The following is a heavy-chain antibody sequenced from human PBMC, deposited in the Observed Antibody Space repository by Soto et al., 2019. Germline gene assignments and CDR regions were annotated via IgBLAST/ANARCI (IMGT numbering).Heavy chain of an antibody. D-gene: IGHD6-25*01. CDR3: AGSNSGWFDP. Sequence: GGSQRLSCAASGFTFSSYSMNWVRQAPGKGLEWVSSISISSSYIYYAYSVKGRFTSSRDNAKSSPYLQMNSLRAEYTAVYDCAGSNSGWFDPWGQGTLVTVSS. V-gene: IGHV3-21*01. J-gene: IGHJ5*02. CDR2: ISISSSYI. CDR1: GFTFSSYS.